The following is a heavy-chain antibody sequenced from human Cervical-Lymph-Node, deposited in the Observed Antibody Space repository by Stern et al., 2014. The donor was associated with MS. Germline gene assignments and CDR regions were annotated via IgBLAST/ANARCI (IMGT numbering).Heavy chain of an antibody. CDR3: ARDHFTTSLDV. CDR2: IYYSGTT. J-gene: IGHJ6*02. CDR1: GGSISSDNYY. Sequence: QVQLQESGPGLVKPSQTLSLTCTVSGGSISSDNYYWTWIRQHPGKGLEWIGHIYYSGTTYYNPSLKSRVSITVDTSQTLFSLRLSSVTSADTAVYYCARDHFTTSLDVWGQGTTVTVS. D-gene: IGHD3-22*01. V-gene: IGHV4-31*03.